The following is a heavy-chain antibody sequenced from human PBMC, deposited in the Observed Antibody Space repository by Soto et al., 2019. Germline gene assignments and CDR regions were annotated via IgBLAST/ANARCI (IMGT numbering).Heavy chain of an antibody. CDR2: IIPILGIA. D-gene: IGHD2-8*01. J-gene: IGHJ4*02. Sequence: SVKVSCKASGGTFSSYTISWVRQAPGQGLEWMGRIIPILGIANYAQKFQGRVTITADKSTSTAYMELSSLRYEDTAVYYCARDEPTKRNDYWGQGTLVTVSS. V-gene: IGHV1-69*04. CDR1: GGTFSSYT. CDR3: ARDEPTKRNDY.